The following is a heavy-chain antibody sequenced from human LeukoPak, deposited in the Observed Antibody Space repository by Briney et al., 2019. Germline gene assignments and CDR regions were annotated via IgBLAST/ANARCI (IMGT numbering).Heavy chain of an antibody. D-gene: IGHD1-1*01. Sequence: GASVKVSCKASGGTFSSYAISWVRQAPGQGLEWMGRIIPILGIANYAQKFQGRVTMTRNTSISTAYMELSSLRSEDTAVYYCARAPERRGEDYWGQGTLVTVSS. CDR1: GGTFSSYA. CDR3: ARAPERRGEDY. CDR2: IIPILGIA. V-gene: IGHV1-69*04. J-gene: IGHJ4*02.